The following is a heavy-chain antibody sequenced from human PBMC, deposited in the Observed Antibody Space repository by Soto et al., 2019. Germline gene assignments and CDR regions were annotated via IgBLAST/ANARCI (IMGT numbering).Heavy chain of an antibody. Sequence: QVLLVESGGGVVQPGRSLRLSCAASGFDFSDYRMHWVRQAPGTGLEWVGAISQDGTEKFYGESTLGRFTSSRDNSERTLSLQMDSLRPEDTAVYFCAKIIARGTGDAFHVWGQGTKVTVSS. V-gene: IGHV3-30*18. CDR1: GFDFSDYR. D-gene: IGHD1-1*01. CDR3: AKIIARGTGDAFHV. J-gene: IGHJ3*01. CDR2: ISQDGTEK.